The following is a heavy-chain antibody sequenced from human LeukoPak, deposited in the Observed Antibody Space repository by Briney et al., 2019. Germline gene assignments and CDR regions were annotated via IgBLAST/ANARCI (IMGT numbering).Heavy chain of an antibody. CDR2: MNPNSGNT. CDR3: AKTNYDFWSGSMYYFDY. V-gene: IGHV1-8*01. CDR1: GYTFTSYD. Sequence: ASVKVSCKASGYTFTSYDINWVRQATGQGLEWMGWMNPNSGNTGYAQKFQGRVTMTRNTSISTAYIELSSLRSEDTAVYYCAKTNYDFWSGSMYYFDYWGQGTLVTVSS. D-gene: IGHD3-3*01. J-gene: IGHJ4*02.